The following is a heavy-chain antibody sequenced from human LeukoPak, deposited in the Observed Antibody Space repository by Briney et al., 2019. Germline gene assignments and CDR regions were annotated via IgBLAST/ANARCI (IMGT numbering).Heavy chain of an antibody. CDR2: IRSKANSYAT. Sequence: GGSLRLSCAASGFTFSGSAMHWVRQASGKGLEWVGRIRSKANSYATAYAASVKGRFTISRDDSKNTAYLQMNSLKTEDTAVYYCTRHAGGYDFWSGSNWFDPWGQGTLVTVSS. D-gene: IGHD3-3*01. CDR3: TRHAGGYDFWSGSNWFDP. CDR1: GFTFSGSA. V-gene: IGHV3-73*01. J-gene: IGHJ5*02.